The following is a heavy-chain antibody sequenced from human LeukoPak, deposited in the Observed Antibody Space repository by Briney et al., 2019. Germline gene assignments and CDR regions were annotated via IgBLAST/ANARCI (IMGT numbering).Heavy chain of an antibody. V-gene: IGHV3-21*01. Sequence: GGSLRLSCAASGFTFSSYSMNWVRQAPGKGLEWVSSISSSSSYIYYADSVKGRFTTSRDNAKNSLYLQMNSLRAEDTAVYYCARDPDSGSYLPSDYWGQGTLVTVSS. CDR2: ISSSSSYI. D-gene: IGHD1-26*01. J-gene: IGHJ4*02. CDR1: GFTFSSYS. CDR3: ARDPDSGSYLPSDY.